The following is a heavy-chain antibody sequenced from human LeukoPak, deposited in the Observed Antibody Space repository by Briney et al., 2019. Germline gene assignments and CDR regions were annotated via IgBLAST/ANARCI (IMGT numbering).Heavy chain of an antibody. D-gene: IGHD1-14*01. Sequence: KPSETLSLTCTVSGASISPYYWSWIRQPPGKGLEWIGGIYNSGYTNYNPSLESRVTMSLENSTNEFSLKQSSVTAADTTVYYCAGGNNSPWDYWGQGILVTVSS. CDR1: GASISPYY. J-gene: IGHJ4*02. CDR2: IYNSGYT. CDR3: AGGNNSPWDY. V-gene: IGHV4-4*07.